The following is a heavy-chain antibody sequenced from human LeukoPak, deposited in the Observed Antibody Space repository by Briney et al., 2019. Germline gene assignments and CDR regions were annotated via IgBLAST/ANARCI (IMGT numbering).Heavy chain of an antibody. D-gene: IGHD3-22*01. Sequence: GGSLRLSCAASGFTFSSYGMHWVRQAPGKGLEWVAVISYDGSNKYYADSVKGRFTISRDNSKNTLYLPMNSLRAEDTAVYYCAKAGYYYDSSGDYYYYGMDVWGQGTTVTVSS. CDR3: AKAGYYYDSSGDYYYYGMDV. V-gene: IGHV3-30*18. CDR2: ISYDGSNK. J-gene: IGHJ6*02. CDR1: GFTFSSYG.